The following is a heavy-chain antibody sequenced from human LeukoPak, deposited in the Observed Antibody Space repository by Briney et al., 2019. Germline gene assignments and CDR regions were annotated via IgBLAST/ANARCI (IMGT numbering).Heavy chain of an antibody. D-gene: IGHD1-26*01. V-gene: IGHV3-64*02. J-gene: IGHJ4*02. CDR1: GLTLSMYS. CDR3: ARVVGEGNFDY. CDR2: ISGNGGDT. Sequence: PGGSLRLSCAASGLTLSMYSMHWVRQAPGKGLEYVSAISGNGGDTYYADSVKGRFTISRDNSKNTLYLQMGSLSAEDMGVYYCARVVGEGNFDYWGQGTLVTVSS.